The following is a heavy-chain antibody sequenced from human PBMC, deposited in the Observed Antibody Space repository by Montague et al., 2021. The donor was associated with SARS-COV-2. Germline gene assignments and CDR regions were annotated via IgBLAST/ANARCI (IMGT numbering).Heavy chain of an antibody. CDR3: ARVTGLILTDPFDY. Sequence: SETLSLTCTISGGSISSSCNYWGWIRQPPGKGLEWLGSIYDSGSTYYYSSLKSRVTISVATSKNQFSLKLDSVTAADTAVYYCARVTGLILTDPFDYWGQGNLVTVSS. CDR2: IYDSGST. D-gene: IGHD3-9*01. V-gene: IGHV4-39*01. J-gene: IGHJ4*02. CDR1: GGSISSSCNY.